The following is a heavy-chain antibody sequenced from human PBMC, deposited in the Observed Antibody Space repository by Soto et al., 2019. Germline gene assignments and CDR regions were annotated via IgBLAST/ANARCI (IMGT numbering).Heavy chain of an antibody. Sequence: SETLSLTCAVYGGSFSGYYWSWIRQPPGKGLEWIGEINHSGSTNYNPSLKSRVTISVDTSKNQFSLKLSSVTAADTAVYYCARSRRLISGFDYWGQGTLVTVSS. D-gene: IGHD2-21*01. CDR1: GGSFSGYY. CDR3: ARSRRLISGFDY. V-gene: IGHV4-34*01. J-gene: IGHJ4*02. CDR2: INHSGST.